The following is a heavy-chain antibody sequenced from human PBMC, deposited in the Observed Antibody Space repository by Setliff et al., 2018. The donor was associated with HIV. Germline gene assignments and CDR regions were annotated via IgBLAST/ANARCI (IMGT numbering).Heavy chain of an antibody. D-gene: IGHD2-15*01. CDR3: AKDGISGGTYPPYYFDY. CDR2: ISGSGGST. J-gene: IGHJ4*01. CDR1: GFTFNTYA. Sequence: GGSLRLSCAASGFTFNTYAMSWVRQAPGKGLEWVSVISGSGGSTFYADSVKGRFTISRDNSKNTLYLQMNGLRVEDTAVYYCAKDGISGGTYPPYYFDYWGHGTLVTVSS. V-gene: IGHV3-23*01.